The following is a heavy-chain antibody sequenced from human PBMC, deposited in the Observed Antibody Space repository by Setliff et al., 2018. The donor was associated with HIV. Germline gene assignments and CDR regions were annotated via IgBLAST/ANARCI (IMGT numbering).Heavy chain of an antibody. CDR1: GFSFNNFA. CDR3: ASAVGGNWKYYFDY. Sequence: GGSLRLSCAASGFSFNNFAMSWVRQAPGKGLEWVSTLTVGGGTVYADSVKGRFTISGDVSKNTLYLQINSLRAEDTAVYYCASAVGGNWKYYFDYWGQGTLVTVSS. J-gene: IGHJ4*02. V-gene: IGHV3-23*01. D-gene: IGHD1-20*01. CDR2: LTVGGGT.